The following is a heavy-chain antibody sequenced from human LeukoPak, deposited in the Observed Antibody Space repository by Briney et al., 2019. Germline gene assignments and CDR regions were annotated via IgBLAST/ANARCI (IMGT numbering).Heavy chain of an antibody. J-gene: IGHJ6*02. CDR2: ISYDGSNK. D-gene: IGHD2-2*01. CDR3: AKNIVVVPAARMGYYYYGMDV. CDR1: GFTFSSYG. Sequence: GGSLRLSCAASGFTFSSYGMHWVRQAPGKGLEWVAVISYDGSNKYYADSVKGRFTISRDNSMNTLYLQMNSLRAEDTAVYYCAKNIVVVPAARMGYYYYGMDVWGQGTTVTVSS. V-gene: IGHV3-30*18.